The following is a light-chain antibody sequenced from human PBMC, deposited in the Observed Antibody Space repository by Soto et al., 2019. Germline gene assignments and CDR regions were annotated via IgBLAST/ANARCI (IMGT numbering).Light chain of an antibody. J-gene: IGLJ2*01. Sequence: QCVLTQPPSVSGAPGQRVTIPCTGSSSNIGSYYDVHWYQQLPGTVPKLLIYGDNNRPSGVPDRFSGSKSGTSASLAITGLRAEDEADYSCQSYDRSLSHVVFGGGTKLTVL. CDR3: QSYDRSLSHVV. CDR1: SSNIGSYYD. CDR2: GDN. V-gene: IGLV1-40*01.